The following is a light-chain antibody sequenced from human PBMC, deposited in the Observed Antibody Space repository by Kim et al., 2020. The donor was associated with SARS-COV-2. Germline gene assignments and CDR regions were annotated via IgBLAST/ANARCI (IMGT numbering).Light chain of an antibody. CDR1: QSLLHSNGYNY. CDR2: LGS. CDR3: MQALQTPYT. J-gene: IGKJ2*01. Sequence: DIAMTQSPLSLPVTPGEPASISCRSSQSLLHSNGYNYLDWYLQKPGQSPQLLIYLGSNRASGVPDRFSGSGSGTDFTLKISRMKAEDVGVYYCMQALQTPYTFGQGTRLEI. V-gene: IGKV2-28*01.